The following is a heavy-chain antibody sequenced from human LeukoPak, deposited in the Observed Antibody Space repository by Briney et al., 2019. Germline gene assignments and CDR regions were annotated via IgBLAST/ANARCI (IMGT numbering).Heavy chain of an antibody. CDR1: GFSVSTGYY. V-gene: IGHV4-38-2*02. CDR3: ARVRGNIVIVPATIFFDY. D-gene: IGHD2-2*01. CDR2: FYHSGST. J-gene: IGHJ4*02. Sequence: SETLSLTCTVSGFSVSTGYYWGWIRQPPGKGLEWIGSFYHSGSTYYNPSLKSRVTISADTSKNQFSLILTSVTAADTAVYYCARVRGNIVIVPATIFFDYWGQGTLVTVSS.